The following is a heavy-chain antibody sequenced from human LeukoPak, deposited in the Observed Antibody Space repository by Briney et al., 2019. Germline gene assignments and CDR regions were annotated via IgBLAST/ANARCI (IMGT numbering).Heavy chain of an antibody. CDR3: ATYTHWVAGDV. CDR2: MNQDGSEK. CDR1: GFTLSDSW. J-gene: IGHJ6*02. Sequence: GESLRLSCAASGFTLSDSWMSWVRQAPGKGLEWVANMNQDGSEKDYVDSVKGRFTISRDNARNSLYLQMSSLRAEDTAVYYCATYTHWVAGDVWGQGTTVTVSS. D-gene: IGHD3-16*01. V-gene: IGHV3-7*01.